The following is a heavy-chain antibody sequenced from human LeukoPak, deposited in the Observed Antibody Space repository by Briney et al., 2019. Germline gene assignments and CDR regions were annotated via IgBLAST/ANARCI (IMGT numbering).Heavy chain of an antibody. CDR2: INPSGGVT. J-gene: IGHJ6*02. D-gene: IGHD6-19*01. CDR1: GYTFFTVY. V-gene: IGHV1-46*01. Sequence: GASVKVSCKVSGYTFFTVYMHCVGEAPGHGREWGGEINPSGGVTRYAPRCHGRVVLSSDMSTSRVYLAWSSLRSDDRAVSYCARGIAVAGVDGYYYDGMDVWGQGTTVTVSS. CDR3: ARGIAVAGVDGYYYDGMDV.